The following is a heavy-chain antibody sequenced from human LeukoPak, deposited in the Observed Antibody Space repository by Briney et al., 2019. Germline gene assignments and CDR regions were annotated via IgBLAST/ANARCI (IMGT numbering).Heavy chain of an antibody. CDR3: ARNRDGYNYFWFDP. Sequence: SVKVSCKASGGTFSSYAISWVRQAPGQGLEWMGGIIPIFGTANYAQKFQGRVTITADESSSTAYMELSSLRSEDTAVYYCARNRDGYNYFWFDPWGQGTLVTVSS. CDR2: IIPIFGTA. CDR1: GGTFSSYA. J-gene: IGHJ5*02. V-gene: IGHV1-69*13. D-gene: IGHD5-24*01.